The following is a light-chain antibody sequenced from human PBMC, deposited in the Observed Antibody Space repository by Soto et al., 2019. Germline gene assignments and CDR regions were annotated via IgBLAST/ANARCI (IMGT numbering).Light chain of an antibody. CDR1: QSVTSN. Sequence: EIVMTQSPVTLSVSPEERATLSCRASQSVTSNLAWYQQKPGQAPRLLIYVASSRATGIPDRFSGSGSGTDFTLTISRLEPEDFAVYYCQQYGSSPITFGQGTRLEI. CDR3: QQYGSSPIT. CDR2: VAS. V-gene: IGKV3-20*01. J-gene: IGKJ5*01.